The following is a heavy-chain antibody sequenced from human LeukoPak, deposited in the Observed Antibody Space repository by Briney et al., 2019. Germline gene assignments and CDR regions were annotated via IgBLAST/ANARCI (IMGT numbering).Heavy chain of an antibody. D-gene: IGHD2/OR15-2a*01. CDR2: IWFDGGKI. V-gene: IGHV3-33*01. Sequence: GESLQISCAASGFPFSSYVMHWLRQAPGKGLEWVAVIWFDGGKIYYADSVKGRFTISRDNSKNTLYLQMNSLRAEDTAVYPCARDFTNIRGGGYFDNWGQGTLVTVSS. CDR1: GFPFSSYV. CDR3: ARDFTNIRGGGYFDN. J-gene: IGHJ4*02.